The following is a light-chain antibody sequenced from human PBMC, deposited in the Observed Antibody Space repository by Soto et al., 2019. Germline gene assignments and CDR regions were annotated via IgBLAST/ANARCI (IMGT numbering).Light chain of an antibody. CDR3: QQYGSSPWT. CDR2: GAS. Sequence: EVVMTQSPATLSASPGERVILSCRASQNIGSNLAWYQQRPGQAPRLLMYGASTRATETPARFSGSGSATDFTLTISSLQSEDFAVYYCQQYGSSPWTFGQGTKLEIK. J-gene: IGKJ2*01. V-gene: IGKV3D-15*02. CDR1: QNIGSN.